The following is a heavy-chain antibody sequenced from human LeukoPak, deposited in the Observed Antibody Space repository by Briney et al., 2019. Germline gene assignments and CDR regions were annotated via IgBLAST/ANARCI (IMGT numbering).Heavy chain of an antibody. J-gene: IGHJ3*01. D-gene: IGHD5-12*01. V-gene: IGHV3-48*03. Sequence: GGSLRFSCTASGFTFSSYEMNWVRQAPGKGLEWVSYIWSSGSPTHYADSVKGRFTISRDNAKNSLYLQMSSLRADDTAVYYCARELTDVAGDGLDVWGQGTMVTVSS. CDR3: ARELTDVAGDGLDV. CDR1: GFTFSSYE. CDR2: IWSSGSPT.